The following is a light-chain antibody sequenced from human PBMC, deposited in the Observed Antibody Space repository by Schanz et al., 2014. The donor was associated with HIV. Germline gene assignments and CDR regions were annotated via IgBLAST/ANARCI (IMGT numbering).Light chain of an antibody. CDR3: HQYGSLPWT. CDR2: GAS. Sequence: EIVLTQSPGTLSLSPGERATLSCRASQSVPNNNVAWYHQKPGQAPRLLISGASSRATGIPDRFSGGGSGTDFTLTISKLEPEDFAVYYCHQYGSLPWTFGQGTKVEVK. V-gene: IGKV3-20*01. J-gene: IGKJ1*01. CDR1: QSVPNNN.